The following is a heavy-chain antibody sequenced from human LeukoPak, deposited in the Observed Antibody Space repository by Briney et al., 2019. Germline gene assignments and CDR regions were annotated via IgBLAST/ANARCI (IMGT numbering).Heavy chain of an antibody. CDR1: GDSISRGSFS. D-gene: IGHD3-10*01. V-gene: IGHV4-30-2*01. CDR3: ARGGEQKVLWFGEPYNWFDP. Sequence: PSETLSLTCTVSGDSISRGSFSWTRIRQAPGKGLEWIGYIYPRGSTYYNPSLKSRVTISVDTSKNQFSLKLSSVTAADTAVYYCARGGEQKVLWFGEPYNWFDPWGQGTLVTVSS. J-gene: IGHJ5*02. CDR2: IYPRGST.